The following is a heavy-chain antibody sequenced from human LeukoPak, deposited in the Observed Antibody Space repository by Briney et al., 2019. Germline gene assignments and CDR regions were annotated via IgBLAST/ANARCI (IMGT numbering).Heavy chain of an antibody. CDR2: INPNSGGT. CDR1: GYTFTGYY. Sequence: ASVKVSCKASGYTFTGYYMHWVRQAPGQGLEWMGWINPNSGGTNYAQKFQGWVTMTRDTSISTAYMELSRLRSDDTAVYYCARDQGSVRGVPDAFDIWGQRTMVTVSS. CDR3: ARDQGSVRGVPDAFDI. J-gene: IGHJ3*02. V-gene: IGHV1-2*04. D-gene: IGHD3-10*01.